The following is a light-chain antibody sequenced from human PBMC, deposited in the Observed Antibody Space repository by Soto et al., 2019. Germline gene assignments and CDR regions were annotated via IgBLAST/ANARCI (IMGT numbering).Light chain of an antibody. V-gene: IGKV3-20*01. Sequence: EIVLTQSPGTLSLSPGERATLSCRASQSVSSAYLGWYQQKPGRAPRLLIYAASSRATGIPDRFSGSGSGTDFTLTISRLDAEDFAVYYGQHYPMSPPFTFGPGTKVDIK. CDR1: QSVSSAY. CDR2: AAS. J-gene: IGKJ3*01. CDR3: QHYPMSPPFT.